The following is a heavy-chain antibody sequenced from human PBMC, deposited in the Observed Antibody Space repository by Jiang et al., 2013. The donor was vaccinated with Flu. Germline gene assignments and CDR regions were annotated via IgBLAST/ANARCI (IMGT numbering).Heavy chain of an antibody. CDR1: GGSISSYY. Sequence: LLKPSETLSLTCTVSGGSISSYYWTWIRQSPGKGLEWIGYIYNSGSINYNPSLKSRVTMSVDTSKNHFSLKLTSVTAADTAVYYCARRRGYCSSITCSYWFDPWGQGSLVIVSS. J-gene: IGHJ5*02. D-gene: IGHD2-2*01. V-gene: IGHV4-59*08. CDR2: IYNSGSI. CDR3: ARRRGYCSSITCSYWFDP.